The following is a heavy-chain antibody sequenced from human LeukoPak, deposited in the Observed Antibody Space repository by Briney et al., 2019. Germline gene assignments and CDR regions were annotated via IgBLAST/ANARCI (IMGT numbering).Heavy chain of an antibody. J-gene: IGHJ6*02. Sequence: GGSLRLSCAASGFTFSSYAMHWVRQAPGEGLEWVAVISYDGSNKYCADSVKGRFTISRDNSKNTLYLQMNSLRAEDTAVYYCAREEYYGSGSYLYYYYGMDVWGQGTTVTVSS. CDR2: ISYDGSNK. V-gene: IGHV3-30-3*01. D-gene: IGHD3-10*01. CDR3: AREEYYGSGSYLYYYYGMDV. CDR1: GFTFSSYA.